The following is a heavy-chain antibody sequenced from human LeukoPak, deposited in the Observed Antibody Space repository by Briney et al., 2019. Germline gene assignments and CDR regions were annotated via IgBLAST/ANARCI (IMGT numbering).Heavy chain of an antibody. J-gene: IGHJ3*02. CDR3: ARARYSGSHPSSAFDI. CDR2: INPSGGST. Sequence: ASVKVSCKASGYTFTSYYMHWVRQAPGQGLEWMEIINPSGGSTSYAQKFQGRVTMTRDTSTSTVYMELSSLRSEDTAVYYCARARYSGSHPSSAFDIWGQGTMVTVSS. V-gene: IGHV1-46*01. D-gene: IGHD1-26*01. CDR1: GYTFTSYY.